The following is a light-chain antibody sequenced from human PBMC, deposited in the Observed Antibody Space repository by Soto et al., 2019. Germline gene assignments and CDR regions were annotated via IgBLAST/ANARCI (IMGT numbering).Light chain of an antibody. Sequence: EVVLTQSPATLALSPGERATLSCRSSQSISSLAWYQQKPGQDPRLLIYDASNSATDIPARFSGGGSGTDFAPAISSREPEDFAVYYCQQRGAFGQGTKVEI. J-gene: IGKJ2*01. V-gene: IGKV3-11*01. CDR2: DAS. CDR3: QQRGA. CDR1: QSISS.